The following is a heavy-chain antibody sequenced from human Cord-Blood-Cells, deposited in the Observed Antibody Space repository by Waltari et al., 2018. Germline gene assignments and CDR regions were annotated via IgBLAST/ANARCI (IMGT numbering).Heavy chain of an antibody. D-gene: IGHD3-10*01. CDR3: VGSALRLSFDY. CDR1: GGPISSYY. J-gene: IGHJ4*02. CDR2: IYYSGST. V-gene: IGHV4-59*08. Sequence: QVQLQESGPGLVKPSETLSLTCPVSGGPISSYYWRWIRQPPGKGLEWIGYIYYSGSTNYNPSLKSRVTISVDTSKNQFSLKLSSVTAADTAVYYCVGSALRLSFDYWGQGTLVTVSS.